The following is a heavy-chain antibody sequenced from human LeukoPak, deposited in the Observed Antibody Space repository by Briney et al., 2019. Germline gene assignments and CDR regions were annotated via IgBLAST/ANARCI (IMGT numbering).Heavy chain of an antibody. CDR2: ISSSGSTI. Sequence: GGSLRLSCAASGFTFSSYWMHWVRQALGKGLEWVSYISSSGSTIYYADSVKGRFTISRDNAKNSLYLQMNSLRAEDTAVYYCAKHSSSWHYFDYWGQGTLVTVPS. D-gene: IGHD6-13*01. V-gene: IGHV3-48*04. J-gene: IGHJ4*02. CDR3: AKHSSSWHYFDY. CDR1: GFTFSSYW.